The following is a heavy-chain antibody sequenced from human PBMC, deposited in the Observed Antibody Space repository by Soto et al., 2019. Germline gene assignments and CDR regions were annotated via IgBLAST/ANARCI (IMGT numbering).Heavy chain of an antibody. J-gene: IGHJ6*02. CDR2: PYHGATA. D-gene: IGHD2-21*02. V-gene: IGHV4-59*01. Sequence: SETRSLTCAVAGGSSTDYYWRWIRQPPGKGRDCIEYPYHGATARYSPSLKSRFTLSLSTSKSQFYMPLTSVTAPDSAVSYCATVAGTPPITADYYYYGVDVLGPRHTVTVSS. CDR1: GGSSTDYY. CDR3: ATVAGTPPITADYYYYGVDV.